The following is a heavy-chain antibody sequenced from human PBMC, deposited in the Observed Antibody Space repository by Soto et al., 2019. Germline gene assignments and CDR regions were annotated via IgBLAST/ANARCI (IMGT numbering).Heavy chain of an antibody. CDR2: IYWDDDK. Sequence: QITLKESGPTLVKPTQTLTLTCTFSGFSLSTSGVGVGWIRQPPGKALEWLALIYWDDDKRYSPSLRSRLTIPEDTPKNQVVLTMTNMDPVDTATYYCAHRTIQVYGMDVWGQGTTVTVSS. D-gene: IGHD5-18*01. V-gene: IGHV2-5*02. CDR1: GFSLSTSGVG. J-gene: IGHJ6*02. CDR3: AHRTIQVYGMDV.